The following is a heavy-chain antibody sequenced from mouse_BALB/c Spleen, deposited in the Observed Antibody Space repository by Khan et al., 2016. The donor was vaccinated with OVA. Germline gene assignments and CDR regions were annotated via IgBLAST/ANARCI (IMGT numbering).Heavy chain of an antibody. CDR2: INPSTDYT. D-gene: IGHD1-1*01. CDR3: TRLGYSYGSTFVY. J-gene: IGHJ2*01. V-gene: IGHV1-7*01. CDR1: GYTFPNYW. Sequence: QVQLQQSGAELAKPGASVKMSCKASGYTFPNYWMHWVKQGPGQGLEWIGDINPSTDYTEYNQRFKDKATLTADKSSSTAYMQLSSLTSEDSAVYYYTRLGYSYGSTFVYWGQGTTLTVSS.